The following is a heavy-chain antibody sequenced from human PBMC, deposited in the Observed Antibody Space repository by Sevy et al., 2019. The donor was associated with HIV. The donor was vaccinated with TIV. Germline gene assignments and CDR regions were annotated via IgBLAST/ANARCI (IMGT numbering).Heavy chain of an antibody. V-gene: IGHV3-23*01. CDR1: GFNFNIYS. D-gene: IGHD2-8*01. Sequence: GGSLRLSCVASGFNFNIYSMSWVHQAPGKGLEWVSTLAFGCGRINHADSVQGRFTMSRDDSKKTVYLEMNSLRAEDTAVYYCVREGCTRPHDHWGQGTLVTVSS. J-gene: IGHJ4*02. CDR2: LAFGCGRI. CDR3: VREGCTRPHDH.